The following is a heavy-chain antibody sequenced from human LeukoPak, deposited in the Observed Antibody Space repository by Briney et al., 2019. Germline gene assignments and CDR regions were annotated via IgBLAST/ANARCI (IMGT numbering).Heavy chain of an antibody. CDR1: GFTFSSYS. J-gene: IGHJ2*01. V-gene: IGHV3-21*01. CDR3: ARDTRFTVAGTWYFDL. D-gene: IGHD6-19*01. Sequence: SGGSLRLSCAASGFTFSSYSMNWVRQAPGKGLEWVSSISSSSYIYYADSVKGRFTISRDNAKNSLYLQMNSLRAEDTAVYHCARDTRFTVAGTWYFDLWGRGTLVTVSS. CDR2: ISSSSYI.